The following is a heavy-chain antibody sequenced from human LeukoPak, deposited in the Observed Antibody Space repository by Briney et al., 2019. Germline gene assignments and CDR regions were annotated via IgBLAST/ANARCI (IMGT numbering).Heavy chain of an antibody. Sequence: GGSLRLSCVASGFTFSKFAVSWVRQAPGKGLEWVGFIRSKAYGGATEYAASVKGRFTISRDDSKSIAYLQMNSLKTEDTAVYYCTSSYYDFWSAFWGQGTLVTVSS. CDR1: GFTFSKFA. J-gene: IGHJ4*02. CDR2: IRSKAYGGAT. V-gene: IGHV3-49*04. CDR3: TSSYYDFWSAF. D-gene: IGHD3-3*01.